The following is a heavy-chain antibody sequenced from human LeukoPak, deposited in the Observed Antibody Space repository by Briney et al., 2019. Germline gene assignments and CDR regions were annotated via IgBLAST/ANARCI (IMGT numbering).Heavy chain of an antibody. CDR1: GGTFSGYA. D-gene: IGHD6-13*01. V-gene: IGHV1-69*13. CDR3: ARQQLVLSYFDY. CDR2: IIPIFATA. J-gene: IGHJ4*02. Sequence: ASVKVSCKASGGTFSGYAITWVRQAPGQGLEWMGGIIPIFATANYAQRFQGRVTITADESTSTAYMELSSLRSEDTAVYYCARQQLVLSYFDYWGQGTLVTVSS.